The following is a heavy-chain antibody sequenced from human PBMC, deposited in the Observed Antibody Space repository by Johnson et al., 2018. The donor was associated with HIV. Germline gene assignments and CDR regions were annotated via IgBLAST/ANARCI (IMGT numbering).Heavy chain of an antibody. Sequence: QVQLVESGGGVVQPGRSLRLSCAASGFTFSSYAMHWVRQAPGKGLEWVAVISYDGSNKYYADSVKGRFTISRDNSKNTLYLQMNSLRAEDTALYYCAKSTQATIARESGPYGAFDIWGQGTMVIVSS. D-gene: IGHD3-10*01. CDR1: GFTFSSYA. CDR3: AKSTQATIARESGPYGAFDI. J-gene: IGHJ3*02. CDR2: ISYDGSNK. V-gene: IGHV3-30*04.